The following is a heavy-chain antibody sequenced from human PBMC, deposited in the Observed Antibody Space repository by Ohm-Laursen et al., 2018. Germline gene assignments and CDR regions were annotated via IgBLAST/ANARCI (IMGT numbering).Heavy chain of an antibody. D-gene: IGHD3-10*01. V-gene: IGHV3-48*01. CDR2: ISSSTI. CDR1: GFTFSSYA. Sequence: GSLRLSCTASGFTFSSYAMSWVRQAPGKGLEWISKISSSTIFYADSVKGRFTISRDNAKNSLYLEMNSLRIEDTAIYYCAANSPGKAYFDFWGQGTLVTVSS. J-gene: IGHJ4*02. CDR3: AANSPGKAYFDF.